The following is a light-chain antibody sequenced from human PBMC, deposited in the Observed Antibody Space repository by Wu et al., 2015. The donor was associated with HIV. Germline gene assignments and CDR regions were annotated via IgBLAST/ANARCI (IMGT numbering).Light chain of an antibody. CDR3: QQRSNWPLT. V-gene: IGKV3-15*01. J-gene: IGKJ4*01. CDR1: QSVSRN. CDR2: GAS. Sequence: IVMTQSPGTLSVSPGERATLTCRASQSVSRNLAWYQQKPGQAPRLLMYGASTRATGIPARFSGSGSRTEFTLTISSLQSEDFAVYYCQQRSNWPLTFGGGTKVEIK.